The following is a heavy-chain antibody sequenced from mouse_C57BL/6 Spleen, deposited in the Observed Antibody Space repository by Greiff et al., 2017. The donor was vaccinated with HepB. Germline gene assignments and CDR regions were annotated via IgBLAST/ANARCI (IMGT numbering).Heavy chain of an antibody. Sequence: VKLMESGAELARPGASVKLSCKASGYTFTSYGISWVKQRTGQGLEWIGEIYPRSGNTYYNEKFKGKATLTADKSSSTAYMELRSLTSEDSAVYFCAREGGGDYWGQGTTLTVSS. CDR2: IYPRSGNT. CDR1: GYTFTSYG. CDR3: AREGGGDY. V-gene: IGHV1-81*01. J-gene: IGHJ2*01.